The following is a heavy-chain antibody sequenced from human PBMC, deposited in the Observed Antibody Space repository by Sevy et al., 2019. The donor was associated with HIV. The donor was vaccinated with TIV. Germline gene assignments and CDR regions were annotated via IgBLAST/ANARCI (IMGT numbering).Heavy chain of an antibody. CDR2: IKSETYSGTT. CDR3: ATGIVGAVAGSAVVFDY. Sequence: GGSLRLSCAASGFTFTNAWMNWVRQVPGKGLEWVGRIKSETYSGTTDYAAPVKGRFTISRDDSDNTLYLQMNSLKSEDTAVYYCATGIVGAVAGSAVVFDYWGQGTLVTVSS. V-gene: IGHV3-15*07. J-gene: IGHJ4*02. CDR1: GFTFTNAW. D-gene: IGHD6-19*01.